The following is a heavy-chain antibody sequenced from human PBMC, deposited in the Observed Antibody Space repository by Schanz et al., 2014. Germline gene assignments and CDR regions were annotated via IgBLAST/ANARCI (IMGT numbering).Heavy chain of an antibody. D-gene: IGHD3-3*01. V-gene: IGHV3-7*01. CDR1: GFTFSSYA. J-gene: IGHJ4*02. Sequence: EVQLLESGGGLVQPGGSLRLSCAASGFTFSSYAMSWVRQAPGKGLEWVANIKKDGSEKYYVDSVKGRFTMSRDNAKNSVFLQMNSLRAEDTAVYYCVRDSFFAFDYWGQGTLVTVSS. CDR3: VRDSFFAFDY. CDR2: IKKDGSEK.